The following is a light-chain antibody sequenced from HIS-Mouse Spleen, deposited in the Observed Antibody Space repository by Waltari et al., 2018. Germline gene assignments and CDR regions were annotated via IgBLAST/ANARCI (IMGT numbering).Light chain of an antibody. J-gene: IGLJ3*02. V-gene: IGLV2-8*01. CDR3: SSYAGSNNWV. CDR2: EVS. Sequence: QSAPTQPPSAAGSPGQSVTISCTRTSSAVGGYNYVSWYQQHPGKAPKLMIYEVSNRPSGVPDRFSGSKSGNTASLTVSGLQAEDEADYYCSSYAGSNNWVFGGGTKLTVL. CDR1: SSAVGGYNY.